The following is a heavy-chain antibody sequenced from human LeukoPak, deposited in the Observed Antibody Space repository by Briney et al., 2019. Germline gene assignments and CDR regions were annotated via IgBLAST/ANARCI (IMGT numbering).Heavy chain of an antibody. CDR3: ARGPTVTTDY. D-gene: IGHD4-11*01. Sequence: SETLSLTCTVSGGSVSSGSYYWSWIRQPPGKGLEWIGYIFYSGATYYNPSLKSRVTISVETSKNQFSLKLSSVTAADTAVYYCARGPTVTTDYWGQGTLVTVSS. CDR2: IFYSGAT. CDR1: GGSVSSGSYY. J-gene: IGHJ4*02. V-gene: IGHV4-61*01.